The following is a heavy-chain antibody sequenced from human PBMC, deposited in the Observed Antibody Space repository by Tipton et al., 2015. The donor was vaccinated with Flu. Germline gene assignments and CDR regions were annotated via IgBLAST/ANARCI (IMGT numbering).Heavy chain of an antibody. V-gene: IGHV4-39*07. J-gene: IGHJ5*02. D-gene: IGHD3-10*01. Sequence: TLSLTCTVSGGSIRSNNYNWGWLRQPPGKGLEWIGSVNYGGGTSYNPSLESRLTISLDTPKNHFSLRLSSVTAADTAVYYCARVTELLWFGEARGWFDPWGQGTLVTVSS. CDR3: ARVTELLWFGEARGWFDP. CDR1: GGSIRSNNYN. CDR2: VNYGGGT.